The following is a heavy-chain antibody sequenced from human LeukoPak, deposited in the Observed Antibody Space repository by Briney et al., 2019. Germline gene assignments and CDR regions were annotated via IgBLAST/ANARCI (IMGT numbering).Heavy chain of an antibody. CDR3: ASDSPYYGMDV. CDR2: INSDGSAT. J-gene: IGHJ6*02. V-gene: IGHV3-74*01. CDR1: GFTFSRYW. Sequence: GGSLRLSCAASGFTFSRYWMHWVRQAPGKGLLWVSRINSDGSATIYADSVRGRFTISRDNAKNTLYLQMSGLRVEDTAVYHCASDSPYYGMDVWGQGTTVTVSS.